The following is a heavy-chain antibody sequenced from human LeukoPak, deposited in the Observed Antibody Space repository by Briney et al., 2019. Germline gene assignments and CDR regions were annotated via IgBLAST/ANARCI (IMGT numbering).Heavy chain of an antibody. CDR1: GFTFSSYG. CDR3: ARAPGWQAYFDC. Sequence: GRSLRLSCAASGFTFSSYGMHWVRQAPGKGLEWVAVIWYDGSNKYYADSVKGRFTISRDNSKNTLYLQMHSLRAEDTAVYYCARAPGWQAYFDCWGQGTLVTVSS. V-gene: IGHV3-33*01. CDR2: IWYDGSNK. D-gene: IGHD5-24*01. J-gene: IGHJ4*02.